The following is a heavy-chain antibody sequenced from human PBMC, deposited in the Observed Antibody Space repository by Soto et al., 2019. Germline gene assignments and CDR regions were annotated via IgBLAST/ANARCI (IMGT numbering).Heavy chain of an antibody. V-gene: IGHV3-53*01. CDR1: VFTVTRHY. CDR2: IYSGGST. CDR3: ARDLSAGTFDY. J-gene: IGHJ4*02. D-gene: IGHD6-13*01. Sequence: EVQLVESGGGLIQPGGSLRLSCGVSVFTVTRHYMSWVRQAPGKGLEWVSVIYSGGSTYYADSVKGRFNISRDTSKNTVYLQMNSLRAEDTAVYYCARDLSAGTFDYWGQGTLVTVSS.